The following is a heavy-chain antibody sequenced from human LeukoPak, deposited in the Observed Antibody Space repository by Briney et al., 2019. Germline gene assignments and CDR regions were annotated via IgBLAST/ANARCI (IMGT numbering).Heavy chain of an antibody. V-gene: IGHV1-69*13. Sequence: SVKVSCKASGGTFSSYAISWVRQAPGQGLEWMGGIIPIFGTANYAQKFQGRVTITADESTSTAYMELSSLRSEDTAVYYCARSRGDYSVYYYGMDVWGQGTTVTVSS. CDR3: ARSRGDYSVYYYGMDV. CDR1: GGTFSSYA. D-gene: IGHD4-11*01. J-gene: IGHJ6*02. CDR2: IIPIFGTA.